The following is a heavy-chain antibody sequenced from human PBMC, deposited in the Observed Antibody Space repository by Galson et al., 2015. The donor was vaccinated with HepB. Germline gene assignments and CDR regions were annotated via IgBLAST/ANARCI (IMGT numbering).Heavy chain of an antibody. CDR1: GFTFSSYA. Sequence: LRLSCAASGFTFSSYAMSWVRQAPGKGLEWVSGISGSGGGGSTYYADSVKGRFTISRDNSKNTLYLQMNSLRAEDTAVYYCAKYSSSSVVVWFDPWGQGTLVTVSS. J-gene: IGHJ5*02. V-gene: IGHV3-23*01. CDR3: AKYSSSSVVVWFDP. CDR2: ISGSGGGGST. D-gene: IGHD6-6*01.